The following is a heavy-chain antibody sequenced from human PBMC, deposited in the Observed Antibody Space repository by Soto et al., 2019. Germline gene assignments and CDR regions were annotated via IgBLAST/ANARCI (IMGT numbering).Heavy chain of an antibody. CDR2: ISGSGGHT. CDR3: AKIEMGWFAH. V-gene: IGHV3-23*01. CDR1: GFSFFSYA. D-gene: IGHD2-8*01. J-gene: IGHJ5*02. Sequence: QTVGSLRLSCTGSGFSFFSYAMSWVRQAPGKGLEWVSTISGSGGHTYYADSVKGRFVVSRDNDKNTVYLHMSSLTGEDTAVYFCAKIEMGWFAHWGQGTQVTVSS.